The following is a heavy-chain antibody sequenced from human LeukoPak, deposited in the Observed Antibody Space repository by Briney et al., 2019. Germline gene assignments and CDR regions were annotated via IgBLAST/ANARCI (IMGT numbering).Heavy chain of an antibody. J-gene: IGHJ4*02. D-gene: IGHD6-19*01. CDR3: VKVSGPPWVFDF. CDR1: GFTFGDYA. Sequence: PGGSLRLSCTASGFTFGDYAMTWVRQAPGKGLEWVAFIRGKTYGGTTEYAASVKGRFIITRDDSKSIAYLQMNSLKSEDTVVYYCVKVSGPPWVFDFWGQGTLVTVSS. V-gene: IGHV3-49*04. CDR2: IRGKTYGGTT.